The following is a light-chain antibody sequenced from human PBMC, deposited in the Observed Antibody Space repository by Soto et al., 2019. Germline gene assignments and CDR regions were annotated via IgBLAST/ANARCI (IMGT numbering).Light chain of an antibody. CDR1: QSISSSY. Sequence: EIVLTQSPGTLSLSPGERATLSCRASQSISSSYLAWSQQKPGQAPRVLIYGASSRATGIPDRFSGSGSGTDFTLTISRLEPEDFAVYFCQQYGNPPPNAFGQGTKVEIK. CDR2: GAS. CDR3: QQYGNPPPNA. J-gene: IGKJ2*01. V-gene: IGKV3-20*01.